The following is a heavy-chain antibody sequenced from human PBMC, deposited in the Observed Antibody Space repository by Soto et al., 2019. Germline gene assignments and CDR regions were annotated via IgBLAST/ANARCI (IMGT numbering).Heavy chain of an antibody. CDR1: GGTFSSYA. J-gene: IGHJ5*02. CDR2: IIPIFGTA. V-gene: IGHV1-69*06. Sequence: SVKVSCKASGGTFSSYAISWVRQAPGQGLEWMGGIIPIFGTANYAQKFQGRVTITADKSTSTAYMELSSLRSEDTAVYYCARGMGYYDSQHNWFDPWGQGTLVTVSS. CDR3: ARGMGYYDSQHNWFDP. D-gene: IGHD3-22*01.